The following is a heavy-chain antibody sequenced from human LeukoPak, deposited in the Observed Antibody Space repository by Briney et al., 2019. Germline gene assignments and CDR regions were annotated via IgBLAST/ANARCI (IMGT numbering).Heavy chain of an antibody. J-gene: IGHJ3*02. Sequence: GGSLRLSCAASGFAFSSFDMLWVRQSPRKGLEWVARILKNGDTDYGASVEGRFTISREDAKSYVYLQMNSLRDGDTAVYYCARDRFGERTFEKWGQGTMVTVSS. CDR3: ARDRFGERTFEK. V-gene: IGHV3-13*01. CDR1: GFAFSSFD. CDR2: ILKNGDT. D-gene: IGHD3-10*01.